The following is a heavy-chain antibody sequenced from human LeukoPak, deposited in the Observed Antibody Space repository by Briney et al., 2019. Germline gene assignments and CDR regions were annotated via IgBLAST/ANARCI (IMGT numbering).Heavy chain of an antibody. J-gene: IGHJ3*02. Sequence: GGSLRLSCAASGFTFSSYSMNWVRQAPGKGLEWVSSISSSSSYIYYADSVKGRFTISRDNAKNSLYLQMNSLRAEDTAVYYCARVDTMIVVTKGNAFDIWGQGTMVTVSS. D-gene: IGHD3-22*01. CDR3: ARVDTMIVVTKGNAFDI. CDR2: ISSSSSYI. CDR1: GFTFSSYS. V-gene: IGHV3-21*01.